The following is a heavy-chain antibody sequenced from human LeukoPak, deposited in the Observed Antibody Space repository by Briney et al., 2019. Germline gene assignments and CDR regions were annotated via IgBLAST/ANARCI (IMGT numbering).Heavy chain of an antibody. CDR2: IFTSGST. CDR1: SGSISSFY. J-gene: IGHJ4*02. Sequence: SETLSLTCTVSSGSISSFYWTWIRQPAGKGLEWNERIFTSGSTNYNPSLKSRVTMSVDTAKNQFSLKLTSVTAADTAVYYCARGRYGSGSYFFDYWGQGSLVTVSS. D-gene: IGHD3-10*01. CDR3: ARGRYGSGSYFFDY. V-gene: IGHV4-4*07.